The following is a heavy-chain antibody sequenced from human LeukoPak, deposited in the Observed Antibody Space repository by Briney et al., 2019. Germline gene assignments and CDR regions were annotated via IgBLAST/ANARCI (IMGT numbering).Heavy chain of an antibody. CDR2: IIPIFGTA. Sequence: ASVKVSCKASGGTFCSYAISWVRQAPGQGLEWMGGIIPIFGTANYAQKFQGRVTITADESTSIAYMELSSLRSEDTAVYYCARGQWLRLTSRFDPWGQGTLVTVSS. J-gene: IGHJ5*02. V-gene: IGHV1-69*13. D-gene: IGHD5-12*01. CDR1: GGTFCSYA. CDR3: ARGQWLRLTSRFDP.